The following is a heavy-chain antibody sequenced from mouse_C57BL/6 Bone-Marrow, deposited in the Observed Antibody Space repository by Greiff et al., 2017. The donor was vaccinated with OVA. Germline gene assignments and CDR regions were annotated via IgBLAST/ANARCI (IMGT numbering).Heavy chain of an antibody. D-gene: IGHD1-1*01. J-gene: IGHJ2*01. CDR2: ISDGGSYT. CDR3: ARALTTGGGDY. CDR1: GFTFSSYA. V-gene: IGHV5-4*01. Sequence: EVHLVESGGGLVKPGGSLKLSCAASGFTFSSYAMSWVRQTPEKRLEWVATISDGGSYTYYPDNVKGRFTISRDNAKNNLYLQMSHLKSEDTAMDYCARALTTGGGDYWGQGTTLTVSS.